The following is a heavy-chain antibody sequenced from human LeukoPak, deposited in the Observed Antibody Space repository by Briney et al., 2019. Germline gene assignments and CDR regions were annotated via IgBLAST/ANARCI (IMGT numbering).Heavy chain of an antibody. CDR2: IKFDGSDK. CDR3: ARDLPRELDY. Sequence: GGSLRLSCAASGFTFSNYWMSWVRQAPGKGLEWVANIKFDGSDKFYVDSVKGRFTISRDNAKNSLYLQMNSLRAEDTAVYYCARDLPRELDYWGQGTLVTVSS. V-gene: IGHV3-7*01. CDR1: GFTFSNYW. J-gene: IGHJ4*02. D-gene: IGHD5-24*01.